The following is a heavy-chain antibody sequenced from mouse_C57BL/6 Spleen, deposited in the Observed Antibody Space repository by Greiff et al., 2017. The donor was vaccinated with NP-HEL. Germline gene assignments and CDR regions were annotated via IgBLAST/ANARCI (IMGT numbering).Heavy chain of an antibody. J-gene: IGHJ4*01. V-gene: IGHV1-69*01. CDR1: GYTFTSYW. D-gene: IGHD2-4*01. CDR3: ARGAYEYDEGTADAMDY. CDR2: IDPSDSYT. Sequence: VQLQQPGAELVMPGASVKLSCKASGYTFTSYWMHWVKQRPGQGLEWIGEIDPSDSYTNYNQKFKGKSTLTVDKSSSTAYMQLSSLTSEDSAVYYCARGAYEYDEGTADAMDYWGQGTSVTVSS.